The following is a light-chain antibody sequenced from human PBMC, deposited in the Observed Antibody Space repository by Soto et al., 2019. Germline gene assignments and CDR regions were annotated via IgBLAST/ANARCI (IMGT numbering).Light chain of an antibody. CDR3: AAWDDNLNAYV. CDR1: SSNIGSNT. CDR2: GNN. J-gene: IGLJ1*01. V-gene: IGLV1-44*01. Sequence: QSVLTQPPSASETPGQRVTISCSGSSSNIGSNTVNWYQQFPRTAPNLLIYGNNQRPSGVPDRFSGSKSGTSASLAISGLQSDDESDYFCAAWDDNLNAYVFGSGTKLTVL.